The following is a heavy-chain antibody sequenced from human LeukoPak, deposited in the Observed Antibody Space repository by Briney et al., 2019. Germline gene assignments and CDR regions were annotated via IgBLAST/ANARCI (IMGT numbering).Heavy chain of an antibody. CDR1: GGSISSSSYY. CDR2: IYYSGST. V-gene: IGHV4-39*07. Sequence: SETLSLTCTVSGGSISSSSYYWGWIRQPPGKGLEWIGSIYYSGSTYYNPSLKSRVTISVDTSKNQFSLKLSSVTAADTAVYYCARAVYDFWSGYYTEYYYYYYMDVWGKGTTATVSS. CDR3: ARAVYDFWSGYYTEYYYYYYMDV. D-gene: IGHD3-3*01. J-gene: IGHJ6*03.